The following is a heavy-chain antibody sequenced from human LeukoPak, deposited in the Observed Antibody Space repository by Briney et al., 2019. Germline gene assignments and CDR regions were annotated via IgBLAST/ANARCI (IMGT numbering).Heavy chain of an antibody. CDR1: GFTFSDYY. CDR2: ISSSGGRI. V-gene: IGHV3-11*04. J-gene: IGHJ3*02. CDR3: ARVVTTMIRGGGAFDI. D-gene: IGHD3-10*01. Sequence: GGSLRLSCAASGFTFSDYYMNWIRQAPGKGLEWVSYISSSGGRIFYADPVKGRFTISRDNAKNSLYLQINSLRAEDTAVYYCARVVTTMIRGGGAFDIWGQGTVVTVSS.